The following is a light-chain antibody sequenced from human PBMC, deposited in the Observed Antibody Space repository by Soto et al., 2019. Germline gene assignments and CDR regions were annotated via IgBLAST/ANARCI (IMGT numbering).Light chain of an antibody. CDR3: QQYGRSPPFS. CDR1: QSISSNF. J-gene: IGKJ3*01. Sequence: EIVLTQSPGTLSLSPGXRATLSCRASQSISSNFLAWYQHKPGQSPRLLIYGGSTRVTGIPDRFSGSGSGTDFTLTISRLEPEDFAVYYCQQYGRSPPFSFGPGTKVDSK. V-gene: IGKV3-20*01. CDR2: GGS.